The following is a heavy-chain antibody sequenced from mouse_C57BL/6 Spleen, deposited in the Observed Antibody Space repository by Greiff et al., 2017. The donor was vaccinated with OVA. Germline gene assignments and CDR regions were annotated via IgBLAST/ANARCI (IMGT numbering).Heavy chain of an antibody. J-gene: IGHJ1*03. V-gene: IGHV1-26*01. CDR1: GYTFTDYY. CDR3: AIRGLLARYFDV. D-gene: IGHD2-13*01. CDR2: INPNNGGT. Sequence: EVQLQQSGPELVKPGASVKISCKASGYTFTDYYMNWVKQSHGKSLEWIGDINPNNGGTSYNQKFKGKATLTVDKSSSTAYMELRSLTSEDSAVYYCAIRGLLARYFDVWGTGTTVTVSS.